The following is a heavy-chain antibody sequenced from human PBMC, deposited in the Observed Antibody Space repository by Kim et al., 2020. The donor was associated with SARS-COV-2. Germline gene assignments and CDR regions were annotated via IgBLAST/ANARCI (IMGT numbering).Heavy chain of an antibody. CDR2: ISSSGSTI. J-gene: IGHJ6*02. CDR1: GFTFSSYE. Sequence: GGSLRLSCAASGFTFSSYEMNWVRQAPGKGLEWVSYISSSGSTIYYADSVKGRFTISRDNAKNSLYLQMNSLRAEDTAVYYCGGGSGRSAYYYYGMDVWGQGTTVTVSS. CDR3: GGGSGRSAYYYYGMDV. V-gene: IGHV3-48*03. D-gene: IGHD3-10*01.